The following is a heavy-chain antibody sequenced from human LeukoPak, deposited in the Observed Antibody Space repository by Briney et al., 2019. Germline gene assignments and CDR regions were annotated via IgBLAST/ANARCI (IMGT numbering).Heavy chain of an antibody. Sequence: GGSLRLSCAASGFTFSSYAMSWVGQAPGKGLEGVSAISGSGGRTYYADSVTGRFTISRDNPKNKLYLQMNSLPDEDTAVYYCAKCASVCYYDSSGFYYSWGQGTLVTVPS. V-gene: IGHV3-23*01. D-gene: IGHD3-22*01. CDR3: AKCASVCYYDSSGFYYS. J-gene: IGHJ5*02. CDR1: GFTFSSYA. CDR2: ISGSGGRT.